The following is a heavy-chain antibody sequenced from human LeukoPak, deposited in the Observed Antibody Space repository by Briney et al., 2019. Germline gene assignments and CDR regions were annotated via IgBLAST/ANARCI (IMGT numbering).Heavy chain of an antibody. CDR2: IYYSGST. D-gene: IGHD5-18*01. CDR3: ARGMGYSYGLYYFDY. Sequence: KTSETLSLTCTVSSGSVSSGSYYWSWIRQPPGKGLEWIGYIYYSGSTNYNPSLKSRVTISIDTSKNQFSLNLTSVTAADTAVYYCARGMGYSYGLYYFDYWGQGTPVTVSS. CDR1: SGSVSSGSYY. J-gene: IGHJ4*02. V-gene: IGHV4-61*01.